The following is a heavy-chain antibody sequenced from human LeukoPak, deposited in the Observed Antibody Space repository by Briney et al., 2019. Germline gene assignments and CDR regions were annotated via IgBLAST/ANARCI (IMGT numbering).Heavy chain of an antibody. V-gene: IGHV3-48*03. D-gene: IGHD3-22*01. CDR3: ARLKYYYDSSGHAFQH. J-gene: IGHJ1*01. CDR2: ISSSGSTI. CDR1: GFTFSSYE. Sequence: GSLRLSFAASGFTFSSYEMNWVRQAPGKGLEWVSYISSSGSTIYYADSVKGRFTISRDNAKNSLYLQMNSLRAEDTAVYYCARLKYYYDSSGHAFQHWGQGTLVTVPS.